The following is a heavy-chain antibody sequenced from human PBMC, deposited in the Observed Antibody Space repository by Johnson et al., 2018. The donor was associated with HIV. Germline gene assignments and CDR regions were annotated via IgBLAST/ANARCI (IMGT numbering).Heavy chain of an antibody. CDR2: ISYDGSNK. D-gene: IGHD4-17*01. J-gene: IGHJ3*02. CDR3: ASFTVTGAFDI. CDR1: GFTFSSYG. Sequence: QVQLVESGGGVVQPGRSLRLSCAASGFTFSSYGMHWVRQAPGQGLEWVAVISYDGSNKYYADSVKGRFTISRDNSKNTLYLQMNSLRAEDTAVYYCASFTVTGAFDIWGQGTMVTVSS. V-gene: IGHV3-30*03.